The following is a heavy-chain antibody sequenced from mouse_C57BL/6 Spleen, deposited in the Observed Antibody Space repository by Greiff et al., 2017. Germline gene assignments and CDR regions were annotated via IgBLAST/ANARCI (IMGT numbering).Heavy chain of an antibody. V-gene: IGHV1-26*01. J-gene: IGHJ3*01. D-gene: IGHD1-1*01. CDR2: INPNNGGT. CDR1: GYTFTDYY. CDR3: AGYGSSYWVAY. Sequence: EVQLQQSGPELVKPGASVKISCKASGYTFTDYYMNWVKQSHGKSLEWIGDINPNNGGTSYNQKFKGKATLTVDKSSSTAYMELRSLTSEDSAVYYCAGYGSSYWVAYWGQGTLVTVSA.